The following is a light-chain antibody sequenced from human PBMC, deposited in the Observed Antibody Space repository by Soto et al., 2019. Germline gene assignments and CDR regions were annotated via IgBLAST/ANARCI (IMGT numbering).Light chain of an antibody. Sequence: DIQMTQSHSSLSASLGDRVTITCRASQGIGNSLTWFQQRPGKAPKSLVYVASNLQSGVPSRFSGSGSGTDFTLTISCLQPEEFATYYCQQYTTYPHTFGQGTRMEI. CDR2: VAS. J-gene: IGKJ5*01. CDR1: QGIGNS. V-gene: IGKV1-16*01. CDR3: QQYTTYPHT.